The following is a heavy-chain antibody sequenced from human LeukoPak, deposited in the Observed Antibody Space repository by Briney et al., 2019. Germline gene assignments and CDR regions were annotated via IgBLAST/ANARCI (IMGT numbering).Heavy chain of an antibody. CDR1: GYTFTSYG. Sequence: ASVKVSCKASGYTFTSYGISWVRQAPGQGLEWMGWINPNSGGTNYAQKFQGRVTMTRDTSISTAYMELSRLRSDDTAVYYCARGDYDILTGYYTHFDYWGQGTLVTVSS. CDR3: ARGDYDILTGYYTHFDY. J-gene: IGHJ4*02. CDR2: INPNSGGT. D-gene: IGHD3-9*01. V-gene: IGHV1-2*02.